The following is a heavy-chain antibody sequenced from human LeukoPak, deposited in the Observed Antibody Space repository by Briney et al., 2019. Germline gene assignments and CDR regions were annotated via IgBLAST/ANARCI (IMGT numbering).Heavy chain of an antibody. CDR2: IYYSGST. CDR3: ARVGGRGYSYGLTDAFDI. CDR1: GGSISSYY. J-gene: IGHJ3*02. Sequence: PSETLSLTCTVSGGSISSYYWSWLRQPPGKGLEGIGYIYYSGSTNYNPSPKSRVTISVDTSKNQFSLKLSSVTAADTAVYYCARVGGRGYSYGLTDAFDIWGQGTMVTVSS. D-gene: IGHD5-18*01. V-gene: IGHV4-59*01.